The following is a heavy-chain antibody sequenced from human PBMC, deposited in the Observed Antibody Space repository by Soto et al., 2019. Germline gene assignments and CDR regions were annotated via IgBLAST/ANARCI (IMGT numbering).Heavy chain of an antibody. CDR2: IIPILGIA. CDR3: ARDGAPLAAMNVVVYFDY. Sequence: GASVKVSCKASGGTFSSYTISWVRQAPGQGLEWMGRIIPILGIANYAQKFQGRVTITADKSTSTAYMELSSLRSEDTAVYYCARDGAPLAAMNVVVYFDYWGQGTLVTVSS. J-gene: IGHJ4*02. V-gene: IGHV1-69*04. CDR1: GGTFSSYT. D-gene: IGHD2-2*01.